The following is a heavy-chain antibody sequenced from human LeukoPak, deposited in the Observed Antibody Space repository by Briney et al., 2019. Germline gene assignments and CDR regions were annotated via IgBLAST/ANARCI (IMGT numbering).Heavy chain of an antibody. V-gene: IGHV4-34*01. CDR3: ARRQNCSSTSCNRPFDY. J-gene: IGHJ4*02. D-gene: IGHD2-2*01. CDR1: GGSFSGYY. CDR2: INHSGST. Sequence: SETLSLTCAVYGGSFSGYYWSWIRQPPGKGLEWIGEINHSGSTNYNPSLKCRVTISVDTSKNQFSLKLSSVTAADTAVYYCARRQNCSSTSCNRPFDYWGQGTLVTVSS.